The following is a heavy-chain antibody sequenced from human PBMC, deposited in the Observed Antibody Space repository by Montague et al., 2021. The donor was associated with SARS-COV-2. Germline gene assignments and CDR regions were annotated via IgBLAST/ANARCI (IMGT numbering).Heavy chain of an antibody. Sequence: SETLSLTCTVSGGSISSYYWNWIRQSPGKGLEWIGYIYYGGSTKYNPSHKSRVTISVDTSKSQMSLGLNSVTAADTAASYCAGDRGRFWDFDLWGRGTLVTVSS. J-gene: IGHJ2*01. CDR2: IYYGGST. D-gene: IGHD5-12*01. CDR1: GGSISSYY. V-gene: IGHV4-59*01. CDR3: AGDRGRFWDFDL.